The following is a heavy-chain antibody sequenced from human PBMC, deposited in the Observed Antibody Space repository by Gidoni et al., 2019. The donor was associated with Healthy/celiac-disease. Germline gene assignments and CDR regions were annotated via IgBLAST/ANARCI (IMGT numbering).Heavy chain of an antibody. CDR1: GFSLSTSGMC. CDR2: IDWDDDK. Sequence: QVTLMESGPALVKPTQTLTLTCTFSGFSLSTSGMCVSWIRQPPGKALEWLARIDWDDDKYYSTSLKTRLTISKDNSKNQVVLTVTNMDPVDTATYYCARMRVPAASVYMDVWGKGTTVTVSS. CDR3: ARMRVPAASVYMDV. J-gene: IGHJ6*03. V-gene: IGHV2-70*15. D-gene: IGHD2-2*01.